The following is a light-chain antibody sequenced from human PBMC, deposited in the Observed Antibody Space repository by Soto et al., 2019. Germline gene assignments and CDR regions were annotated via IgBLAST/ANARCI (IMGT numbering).Light chain of an antibody. V-gene: IGKV1-9*01. Sequence: DIQLTQSPSFLSASVGDRVTITCRASQGINSHLAWYQQGPGKAPKLLIYAASTLQSGIPSRFSGSASGTEFTLTISNLEPENFANYYSQQYDTYFRYTFGRGTKLDIK. CDR1: QGINSH. J-gene: IGKJ2*01. CDR3: QQYDTYFRYT. CDR2: AAS.